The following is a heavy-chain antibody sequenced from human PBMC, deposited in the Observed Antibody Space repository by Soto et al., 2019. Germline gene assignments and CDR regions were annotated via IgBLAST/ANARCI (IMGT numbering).Heavy chain of an antibody. CDR1: GFTFSSYS. V-gene: IGHV3-21*01. J-gene: IGHJ6*02. Sequence: PGGSLRLSCAASGFTFSSYSMNWVRQAPGKGLEWVSSISSSSSYIYYADSVKGRFTISRDNAKNSLYLQMNSLRAEDTAVYYCARGNYYDSSGYYPVGYYYYYGMDVWGQGTTVTVS. CDR3: ARGNYYDSSGYYPVGYYYYYGMDV. CDR2: ISSSSSYI. D-gene: IGHD3-22*01.